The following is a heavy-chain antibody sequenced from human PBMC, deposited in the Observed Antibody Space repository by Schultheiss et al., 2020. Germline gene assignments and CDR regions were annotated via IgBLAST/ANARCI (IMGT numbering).Heavy chain of an antibody. Sequence: ESLKISCAASGFTFSSYGMHWVRQAPGKGLEWVSTIRGSGGSTYYADSVKGRFTISRDNSKNTLFLLMNSLRAEDTAVYYCAKEGGYRLITRYFDYWGQGTLVTVS. V-gene: IGHV3-23*01. CDR1: GFTFSSYG. CDR3: AKEGGYRLITRYFDY. D-gene: IGHD3-16*02. CDR2: IRGSGGST. J-gene: IGHJ4*02.